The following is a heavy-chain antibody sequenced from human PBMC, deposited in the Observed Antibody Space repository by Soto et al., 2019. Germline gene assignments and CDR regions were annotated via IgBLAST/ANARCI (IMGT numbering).Heavy chain of an antibody. J-gene: IGHJ4*02. D-gene: IGHD3-16*01. CDR2: ITVGSSHI. Sequence: EVQLVESGGGLVKPGRSLRLSCTGSGFPFSAYNINRVRQAPGKGLEWVSSITVGSSHIYQPNSMKGRFTISRDDAKNSVYLQIDSLRDEDTALYYCSRSPEVGVRGAYWGQGTLVTVSS. V-gene: IGHV3-21*01. CDR3: SRSPEVGVRGAY. CDR1: GFPFSAYN.